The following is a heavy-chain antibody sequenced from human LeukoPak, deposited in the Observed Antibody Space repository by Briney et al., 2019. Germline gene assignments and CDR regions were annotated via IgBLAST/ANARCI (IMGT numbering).Heavy chain of an antibody. J-gene: IGHJ4*02. V-gene: IGHV4-34*01. CDR3: ARGYFAHDY. D-gene: IGHD3-9*01. Sequence: PSETLSLTCAVYGGSFSGYYWSWIRQPPGKGLEWIGEINHSGSTNYNPPLKSRVTISVDTSKNQFSLKLSSVTAADTAVYYCARGYFAHDYWGQGTLVTVSS. CDR2: INHSGST. CDR1: GGSFSGYY.